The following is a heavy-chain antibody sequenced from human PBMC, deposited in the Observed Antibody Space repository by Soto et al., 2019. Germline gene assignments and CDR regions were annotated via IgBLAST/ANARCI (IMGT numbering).Heavy chain of an antibody. CDR2: ISSSYYI. Sequence: GGSLRLSCAASGFTFSSYTMKWVRQAPGKGLEWVASISSSYYIKYADSVKGRFTISRDSAKNSLYLQMNSLRAEDTAVYYCARGDVVVLTATSNFDYWGQGTLVTVSS. D-gene: IGHD2-21*02. CDR1: GFTFSSYT. J-gene: IGHJ4*02. V-gene: IGHV3-21*01. CDR3: ARGDVVVLTATSNFDY.